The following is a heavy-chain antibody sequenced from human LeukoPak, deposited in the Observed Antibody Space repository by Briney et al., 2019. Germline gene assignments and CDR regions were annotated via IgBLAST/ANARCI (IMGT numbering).Heavy chain of an antibody. D-gene: IGHD1-26*01. J-gene: IGHJ4*02. CDR3: AKGYSGSYCADY. V-gene: IGHV3-23*01. Sequence: PGGSLRLSCAASGFTFSSYAMSWVRQAPGKGLEWVSGISGNGGSTYHADSVKGRSTISRDNSKNTLYLQMNSLSAEDTAVYYCAKGYSGSYCADYWGQGTLVTVSS. CDR2: ISGNGGST. CDR1: GFTFSSYA.